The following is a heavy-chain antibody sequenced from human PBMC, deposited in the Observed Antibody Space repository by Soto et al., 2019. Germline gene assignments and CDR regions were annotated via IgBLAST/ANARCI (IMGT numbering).Heavy chain of an antibody. CDR2: MNPNSGNT. V-gene: IGHV1-8*01. Sequence: QVQLVQSGAEVKKPGASVKVSCKASGYTFTSYDINWVRQATGQGLEWMGWMNPNSGNTGYAQKFQGRVTMTRNSSITTAYMELTSLRAEDTAVYYCAREAAALGNDYWGPGTLVTVSS. CDR3: AREAAALGNDY. D-gene: IGHD2-2*01. CDR1: GYTFTSYD. J-gene: IGHJ4*01.